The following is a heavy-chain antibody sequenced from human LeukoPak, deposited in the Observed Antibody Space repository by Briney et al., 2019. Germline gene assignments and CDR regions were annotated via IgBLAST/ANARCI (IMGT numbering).Heavy chain of an antibody. CDR1: GYTFTSYG. V-gene: IGHV1-46*01. Sequence: ASVKVSCKASGYTFTSYGISWVRQAPGQGLEWMGIINPSGGSTSYAQKFQGRVTMTRDTSTSTVYMELSSLRSEDTAVYYCARARYYDFWSGSPTPFDYWGQGTLVTVSS. CDR2: INPSGGST. J-gene: IGHJ4*02. CDR3: ARARYYDFWSGSPTPFDY. D-gene: IGHD3-3*01.